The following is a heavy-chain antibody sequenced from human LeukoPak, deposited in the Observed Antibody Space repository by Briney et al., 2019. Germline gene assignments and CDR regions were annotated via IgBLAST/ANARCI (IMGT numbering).Heavy chain of an antibody. D-gene: IGHD7-27*01. Sequence: GASVKVSCKASGYTFTSYCIIWVGQAPGQEVDGMGWISAYNGNTNYAQKLQGRVSMTTDTSTSTAYWELRRLRSVDTAVYYCAREGLAGAFDYWGQGTLVTVSS. CDR1: GYTFTSYC. CDR3: AREGLAGAFDY. J-gene: IGHJ4*02. V-gene: IGHV1-18*01. CDR2: ISAYNGNT.